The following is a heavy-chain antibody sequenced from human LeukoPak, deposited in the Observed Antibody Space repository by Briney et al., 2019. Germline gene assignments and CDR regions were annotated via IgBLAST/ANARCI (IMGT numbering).Heavy chain of an antibody. CDR2: INAGNGNT. D-gene: IGHD3-10*01. V-gene: IGHV1-3*01. J-gene: IGHJ2*01. Sequence: GASVKVSCKASGYTFTSYAMHWVRQAPGQRLEWMGWINAGNGNTKYSQKFQGRGTITRDTSASTAYMELSSLRSEDTAVYYCARDTVRGVRFDLWGRGTLVTVSS. CDR1: GYTFTSYA. CDR3: ARDTVRGVRFDL.